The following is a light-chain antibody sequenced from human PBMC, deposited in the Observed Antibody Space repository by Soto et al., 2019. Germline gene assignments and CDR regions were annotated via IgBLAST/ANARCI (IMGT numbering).Light chain of an antibody. J-gene: IGKJ3*01. Sequence: EIVLTQSPGTLSLSPGERATLSCRASQSVSSSYLAWYQQKPGQAPRLLIYGASSRDTGIPDRFSGSGSGTDFTLTISRLEPEDFAVYYCQQYGGSPFTFGPGPKVDIK. CDR2: GAS. CDR3: QQYGGSPFT. CDR1: QSVSSSY. V-gene: IGKV3-20*01.